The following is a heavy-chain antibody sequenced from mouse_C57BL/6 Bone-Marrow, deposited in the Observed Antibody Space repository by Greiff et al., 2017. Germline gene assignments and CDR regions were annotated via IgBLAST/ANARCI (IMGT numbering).Heavy chain of an antibody. CDR3: ARWGYGSRSDY. Sequence: QVQLQQPGAELVKPGASVKLSCKASGYTFTSYWMQWVKQRPGQGLEWIGEIDPSDSYTNYNQKFKGKATLTVDTSSSTAYMQLSSLTSEDAAVYYCARWGYGSRSDYWGQGTTLTVSS. CDR1: GYTFTSYW. V-gene: IGHV1-50*01. J-gene: IGHJ2*01. CDR2: IDPSDSYT. D-gene: IGHD1-1*01.